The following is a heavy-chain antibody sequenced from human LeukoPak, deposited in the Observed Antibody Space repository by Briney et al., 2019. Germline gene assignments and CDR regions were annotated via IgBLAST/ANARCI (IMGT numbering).Heavy chain of an antibody. CDR2: IYTSGST. V-gene: IGHV4-4*09. J-gene: IGHJ4*02. Sequence: PSETLSLTCTVSGGSISSYYWSWIRQPPGKGLEWIGYIYTSGSTNYNPSLKSRVTISVDTSKNQFSLKLSSVTAADTAVYYCARHVPSYYYDRSGYPRPNYYFDYWGQGTLVTVSS. CDR1: GGSISSYY. D-gene: IGHD3-22*01. CDR3: ARHVPSYYYDRSGYPRPNYYFDY.